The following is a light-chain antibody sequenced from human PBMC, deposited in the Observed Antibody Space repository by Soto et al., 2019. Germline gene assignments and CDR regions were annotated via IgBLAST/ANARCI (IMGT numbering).Light chain of an antibody. J-gene: IGKJ4*01. CDR3: QQRSIWPPA. Sequence: EIVMTQSPATLSLSPGERATPSCRASQSVGTYLAWYQQKPGQAPRLLIYDSSKRATDIPARFSGSGSGTDFTLTISSLEPEDFAVYYCQQRSIWPPAFGGGTKVEIK. CDR2: DSS. CDR1: QSVGTY. V-gene: IGKV3-11*01.